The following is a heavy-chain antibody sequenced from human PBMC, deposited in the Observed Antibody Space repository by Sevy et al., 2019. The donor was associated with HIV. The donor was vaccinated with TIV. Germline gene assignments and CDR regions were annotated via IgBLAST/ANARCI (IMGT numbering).Heavy chain of an antibody. D-gene: IGHD3-22*01. J-gene: IGHJ5*02. V-gene: IGHV3-9*01. CDR2: ISWNSGSI. Sequence: GGSLRLSCAASGFTFDDYAMHWVRQAPGKGLEWVSGISWNSGSIGYADSVKGRFTISRDNAKNSLYLQMNSLGAEDTALYYCAKDTRDDSSGYDNWFDPWGQGTLVTVSS. CDR1: GFTFDDYA. CDR3: AKDTRDDSSGYDNWFDP.